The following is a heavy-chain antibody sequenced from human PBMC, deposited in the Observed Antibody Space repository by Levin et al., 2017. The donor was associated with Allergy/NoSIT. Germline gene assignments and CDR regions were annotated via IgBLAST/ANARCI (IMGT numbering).Heavy chain of an antibody. CDR2: IYSGVTT. J-gene: IGHJ4*02. D-gene: IGHD3-22*01. CDR1: GFTVSSNY. CDR3: ARDNYYDSSGYYLSAH. V-gene: IGHV3-66*01. Sequence: GGSLRLSCAASGFTVSSNYMSWVRQAPGKGLEWVSVIYSGVTTYYADSLKGRFTISRDNSKNTLYLQMNSLRAEETAVYYCARDNYYDSSGYYLSAHWGQGTLVTVSS.